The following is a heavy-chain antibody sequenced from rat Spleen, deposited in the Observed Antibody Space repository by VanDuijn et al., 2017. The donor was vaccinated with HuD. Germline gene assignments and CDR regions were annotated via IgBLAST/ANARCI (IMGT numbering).Heavy chain of an antibody. CDR1: GFTFSSFA. V-gene: IGHV5-25*01. CDR2: ISYDGGNT. J-gene: IGHJ2*01. D-gene: IGHD1-11*01. CDR3: AKGGRYDY. Sequence: EVQLVESGGGLVQPGRSMKLSCAASGFTFSSFAMAWVRQAPTKGLEWVASISYDGGNTYYRDSVKGRFTISRDNAKSSLYLQMDSLRSEDTSTYYCAKGGRYDYWGQGVMVTVSS.